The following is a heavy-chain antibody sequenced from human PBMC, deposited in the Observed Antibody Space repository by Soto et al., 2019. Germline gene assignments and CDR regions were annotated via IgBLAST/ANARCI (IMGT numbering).Heavy chain of an antibody. D-gene: IGHD3-22*01. CDR1: GGAFSSYT. CDR3: ARGYYYDSSGYKIPLDY. J-gene: IGHJ4*02. CDR2: IIPILGIA. Sequence: SVKVSCKASGGAFSSYTISWVRQAPGQGLEWMGRIIPILGIANHAQKFQGRVTITADKSTSTAYMELSSLRSDDTAVYYCARGYYYDSSGYKIPLDYWGQGTLVTVSS. V-gene: IGHV1-69*02.